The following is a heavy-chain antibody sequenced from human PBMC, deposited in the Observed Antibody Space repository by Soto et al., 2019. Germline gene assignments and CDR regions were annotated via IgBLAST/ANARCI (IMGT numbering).Heavy chain of an antibody. CDR1: GFTFRSYA. V-gene: IGHV3-30-3*01. D-gene: IGHD3-22*01. CDR3: VRSMIIVVRLIGLDY. Sequence: GGSLRLSCGASGFTFRSYAMHWVRQTPGKGLEWVAVISYDGSNKHYADSVKGRFSISRDNSKNMLYLQMDSLSTEDTAVYYCVRSMIIVVRLIGLDYWGQGTLVTVSS. J-gene: IGHJ4*02. CDR2: ISYDGSNK.